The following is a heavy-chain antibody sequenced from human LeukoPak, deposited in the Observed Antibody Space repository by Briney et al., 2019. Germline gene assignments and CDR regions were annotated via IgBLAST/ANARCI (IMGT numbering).Heavy chain of an antibody. CDR2: ISGSGGST. Sequence: PGGSLRLPCAASGFTFSSYAMSWVRQAPGKGLEWVSAISGSGGSTYYADSVKGRFTISRDNSKNTLYLQMNSLRAEDTAVYYCAKGDRSGSYSYFDYWGQGTLVTVSS. J-gene: IGHJ4*02. V-gene: IGHV3-23*01. D-gene: IGHD1-26*01. CDR3: AKGDRSGSYSYFDY. CDR1: GFTFSSYA.